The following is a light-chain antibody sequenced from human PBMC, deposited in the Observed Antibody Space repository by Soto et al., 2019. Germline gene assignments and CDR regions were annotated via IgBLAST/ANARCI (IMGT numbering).Light chain of an antibody. CDR1: NIGSKS. CDR2: DDS. Sequence: SYELTQPPSVSVAPGQTATITCGGNNIGSKSLHWYQQKPGQAPVMVVYDDSDRLSGIPERFSGSNSGNTATLTIDRVEAGDEADYYCLVWDSRSYVFGAGTKVTVL. V-gene: IGLV3-21*02. CDR3: LVWDSRSYV. J-gene: IGLJ1*01.